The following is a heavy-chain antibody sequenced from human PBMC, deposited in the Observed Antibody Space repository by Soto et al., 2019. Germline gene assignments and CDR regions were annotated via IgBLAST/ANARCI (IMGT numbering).Heavy chain of an antibody. Sequence: SETLSLTCTVSGGSISSYYWSWIRQPAGKGLEWIGRIYTSGSTNYNPSLKSRVTMSVDTSKNQFSLKLSSVTAADTAVYYCARGDSSGWYGAGAAFDYWGQGTLVTVSS. J-gene: IGHJ4*02. V-gene: IGHV4-4*07. CDR2: IYTSGST. D-gene: IGHD6-19*01. CDR1: GGSISSYY. CDR3: ARGDSSGWYGAGAAFDY.